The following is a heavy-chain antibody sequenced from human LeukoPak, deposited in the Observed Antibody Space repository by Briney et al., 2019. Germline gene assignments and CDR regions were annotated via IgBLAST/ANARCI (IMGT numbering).Heavy chain of an antibody. CDR1: GGSISNYY. J-gene: IGHJ3*02. CDR3: ARDGIYYDRSGYSPSAPI. V-gene: IGHV4-4*07. CDR2: IYVSGST. Sequence: SETLSLTCTVSGGSISNYYCSWLRQSAGKGLEWIGRIYVSGSTYYNPSLKSRVTMSVDRSKNQFSLKLSSVTAADTAVYYCARDGIYYDRSGYSPSAPIWGQGTMVTVSS. D-gene: IGHD3-22*01.